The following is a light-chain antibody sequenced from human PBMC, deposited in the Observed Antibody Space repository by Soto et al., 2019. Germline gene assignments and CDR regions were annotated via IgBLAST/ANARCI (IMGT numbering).Light chain of an antibody. CDR1: SSDVGGYNY. Sequence: QSALTQPASVSGSPGQSITISCTGTSSDVGGYNYVSWYQQHPGKAPKLMIYEVSNRPSWVSNRFSGSKSGNTASLTISGLQAEDEADYYCSSYTSSSAPVFGTGTKLTVL. V-gene: IGLV2-14*01. CDR3: SSYTSSSAPV. J-gene: IGLJ1*01. CDR2: EVS.